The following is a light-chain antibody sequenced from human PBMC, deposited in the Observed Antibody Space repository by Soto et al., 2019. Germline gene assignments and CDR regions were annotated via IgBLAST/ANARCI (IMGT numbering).Light chain of an antibody. CDR1: SSNIGAGYD. J-gene: IGLJ3*02. CDR3: QSYDRSLSVWV. Sequence: QSVLTQPPSVSGAPGQRVTISCTGSSSNIGAGYDVHWYQQLLGTAPKLLIHGNRNRPSGVPDRFSGSKSGTSASLAITGLQAEDEADYYCQSYDRSLSVWVFGGGTKLTVL. V-gene: IGLV1-40*01. CDR2: GNR.